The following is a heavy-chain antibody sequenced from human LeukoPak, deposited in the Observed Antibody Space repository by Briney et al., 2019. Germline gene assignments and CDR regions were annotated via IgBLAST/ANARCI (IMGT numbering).Heavy chain of an antibody. CDR1: GYSFGNYG. Sequence: ASVNVSCKTSGYSFGNYGVTWERQAPGQGLEWMGWISVHDGHTKYAEKFQDRVTMTADTSTNTAYMEITSLRSDDTAVYYCARYGCISRSCYEDYLGQGTLVTVSS. CDR3: ARYGCISRSCYEDY. D-gene: IGHD2-15*01. CDR2: ISVHDGHT. V-gene: IGHV1-18*01. J-gene: IGHJ4*02.